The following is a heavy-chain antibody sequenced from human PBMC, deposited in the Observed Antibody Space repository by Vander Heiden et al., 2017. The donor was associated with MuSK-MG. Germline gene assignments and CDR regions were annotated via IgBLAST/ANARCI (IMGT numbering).Heavy chain of an antibody. D-gene: IGHD1-26*01. CDR3: ATLVVGAPND. J-gene: IGHJ4*02. Sequence: EVRLVESGGDTVQPGGSLRLSCAASGFTFRNYWMSWIRKAPGKGLEFVANINRDGSQKYYVDSVEGRFTISRDNAKDSLYLQMNSLRAEDTAVFYCATLVVGAPNDWGQGTLVTVSS. CDR2: INRDGSQK. CDR1: GFTFRNYW. V-gene: IGHV3-7*01.